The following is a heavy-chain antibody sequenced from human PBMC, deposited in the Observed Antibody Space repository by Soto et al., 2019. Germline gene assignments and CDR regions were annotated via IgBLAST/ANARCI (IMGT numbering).Heavy chain of an antibody. Sequence: SSETLSLTCTVSGGSISGYYWSWIRQPPGKGLEWIGYIYYSGSTNYNPSLKSRVTISVDTSKNQFSLKLSSVTAADTAVYYCARSRTTVTPSGFQHWGQGTLVTVSS. CDR3: ARSRTTVTPSGFQH. D-gene: IGHD4-17*01. CDR2: IYYSGST. V-gene: IGHV4-59*01. CDR1: GGSISGYY. J-gene: IGHJ1*01.